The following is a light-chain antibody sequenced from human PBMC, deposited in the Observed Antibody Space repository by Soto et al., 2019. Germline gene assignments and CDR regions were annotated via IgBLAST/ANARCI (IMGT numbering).Light chain of an antibody. V-gene: IGLV2-14*03. J-gene: IGLJ1*01. CDR1: SSDVGAYIY. CDR2: EVN. Sequence: SALTQPPSVSGPPGQSITIPCGGTSSDVGAYIYVSWYQQFPGKAPKLILYEVNNRPSGVSNRFSGSKSGTTASLTISGLQPEDEADYYCSAYSDIDTKVFGTGTKVTVL. CDR3: SAYSDIDTKV.